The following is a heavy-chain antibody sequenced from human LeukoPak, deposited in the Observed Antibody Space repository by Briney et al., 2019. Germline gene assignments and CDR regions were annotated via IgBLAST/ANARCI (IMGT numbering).Heavy chain of an antibody. Sequence: GGSLRLSCAASGFTFSSYGMHWVRQAPGKGLEWVAVIWYDGSNKYYADSVKGRFTISRDNSKNTLYLQMNSLRAEDTAVYYCARYTTVRLDYYYYMDVWGKGTTVTVSS. V-gene: IGHV3-33*01. CDR1: GFTFSSYG. J-gene: IGHJ6*03. CDR2: IWYDGSNK. D-gene: IGHD1-1*01. CDR3: ARYTTVRLDYYYYMDV.